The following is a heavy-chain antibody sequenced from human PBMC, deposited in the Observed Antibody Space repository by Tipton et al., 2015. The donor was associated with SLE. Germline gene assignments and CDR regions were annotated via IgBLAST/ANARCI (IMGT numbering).Heavy chain of an antibody. J-gene: IGHJ4*02. Sequence: TLSLTCTVSGGSISTYYWNWIRQPPGKGLEWIGYVYYSGSINYNPSLKSRVTMSVDTSKDQFSLKLRSVTPADTAVYYCASGDPLSGHWKFDYWSQGTLVTVSS. CDR3: ASGDPLSGHWKFDY. CDR2: VYYSGSI. CDR1: GGSISTYY. V-gene: IGHV4-59*01. D-gene: IGHD3-9*01.